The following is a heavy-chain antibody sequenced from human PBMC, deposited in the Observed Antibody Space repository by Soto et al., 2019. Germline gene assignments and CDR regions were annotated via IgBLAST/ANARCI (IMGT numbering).Heavy chain of an antibody. CDR2: ISSSGSTI. Sequence: AGGSLRLSCAASGFTFSDYYMSWIRQAPGKGLEWVSYISSSGSTIYYADSVKGRFTISRDNAKNSLYLQMNSLRAEDTAVYYCARDRSIAALRRYYYYHMDVWGQGTTVTVSS. J-gene: IGHJ6*03. CDR1: GFTFSDYY. CDR3: ARDRSIAALRRYYYYHMDV. V-gene: IGHV3-11*01. D-gene: IGHD6-6*01.